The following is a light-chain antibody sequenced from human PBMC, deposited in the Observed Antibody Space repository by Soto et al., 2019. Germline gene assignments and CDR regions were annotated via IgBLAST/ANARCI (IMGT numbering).Light chain of an antibody. CDR1: QSVSSNY. J-gene: IGKJ1*01. V-gene: IGKV3-20*01. CDR3: QQHGTSPWM. CDR2: GAS. Sequence: EVVLTQSPGTLSLSPGERATLSCRASQSVSSNYVAWYQQIPGQTPRLLIYGASSRATGIPDRFSGSGSGTDCPLTISRLEPEDFAVYYCQQHGTSPWMFGQGTKVEIK.